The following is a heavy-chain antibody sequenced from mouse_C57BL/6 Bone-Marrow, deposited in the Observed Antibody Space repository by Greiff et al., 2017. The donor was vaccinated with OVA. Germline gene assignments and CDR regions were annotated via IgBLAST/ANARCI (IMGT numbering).Heavy chain of an antibody. CDR3: ARWGFWDGYFYFDY. V-gene: IGHV1-63*01. CDR2: IYPGGGYT. J-gene: IGHJ2*01. D-gene: IGHD2-3*01. CDR1: GYTFTNYW. Sequence: VKVVESGAELVRPGTSVKMSCKASGYTFTNYWIGWAKQRPGHGLEWIGDIYPGGGYTNYNEKFKGKATLTADKSASTAYMQFRSLTSEDSAIYYCARWGFWDGYFYFDYCGQGTTLTVSS.